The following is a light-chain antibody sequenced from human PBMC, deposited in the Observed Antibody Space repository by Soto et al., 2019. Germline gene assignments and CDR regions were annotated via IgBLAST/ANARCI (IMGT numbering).Light chain of an antibody. Sequence: EIQMTQSPSSLAASVGDRVTITCLASQDISNYLNWYQQKPGKAPKLLIYDASNLETGVPSRFSGSGSGTDFTFTISSLQPEDIATYYCQQYDNLPITFGQGTRLDI. J-gene: IGKJ5*01. CDR2: DAS. CDR3: QQYDNLPIT. V-gene: IGKV1-33*01. CDR1: QDISNY.